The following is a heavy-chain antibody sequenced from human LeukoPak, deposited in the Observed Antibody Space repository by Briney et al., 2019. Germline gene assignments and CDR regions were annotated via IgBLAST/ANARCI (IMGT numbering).Heavy chain of an antibody. CDR1: GFTFANYA. CDR3: GRDPNGDYVGAFDFQR. V-gene: IGHV3-23*01. Sequence: GGSLRLSCAASGFTFANYAMTWVRQAPGKGLEWVSSIKASGDGTYYADSVKGRFTISRDNYRNSLYLQMNSLRTEDTAVYYCGRDPNGDYVGAFDFQRWGQGTLVTVSS. J-gene: IGHJ1*01. D-gene: IGHD4-17*01. CDR2: IKASGDGT.